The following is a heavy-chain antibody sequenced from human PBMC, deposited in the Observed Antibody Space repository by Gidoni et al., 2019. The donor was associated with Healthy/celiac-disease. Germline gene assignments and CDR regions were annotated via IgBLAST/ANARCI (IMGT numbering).Heavy chain of an antibody. V-gene: IGHV1-2*02. CDR2: INPNSGGT. D-gene: IGHD6-13*01. Sequence: QVQLVQPGAEVQKPGASVKVSCKASGYPFTGYYMHWVRQPPGQGLEWMGWINPNSGGTNYAQKFQGRVTMTRDTSISTAYMELSRLRSDDTAVYYCARGSTQGRGWFDPWGQGTLVTVSS. CDR1: GYPFTGYY. CDR3: ARGSTQGRGWFDP. J-gene: IGHJ5*02.